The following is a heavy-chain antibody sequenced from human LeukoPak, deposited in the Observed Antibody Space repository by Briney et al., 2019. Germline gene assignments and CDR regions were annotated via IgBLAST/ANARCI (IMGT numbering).Heavy chain of an antibody. CDR3: ARESGKYCSGGSCYRRPFDY. Sequence: GRSLRLSCAASGFTFSSYSMNWVRQAPGKGLEWVSSISSSSSYIYYADSVKGRFTISRDNAKNSLYLQMNSLRAEDTAVYYCARESGKYCSGGSCYRRPFDYWGQGTLVTVSS. CDR2: ISSSSSYI. D-gene: IGHD2-15*01. CDR1: GFTFSSYS. J-gene: IGHJ4*02. V-gene: IGHV3-21*01.